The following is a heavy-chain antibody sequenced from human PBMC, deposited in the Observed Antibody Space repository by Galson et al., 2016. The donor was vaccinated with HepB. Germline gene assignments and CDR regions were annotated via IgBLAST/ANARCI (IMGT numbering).Heavy chain of an antibody. CDR2: IRDDGSNK. J-gene: IGHJ5*02. V-gene: IGHV3-33*03. D-gene: IGHD3-3*01. Sequence: SLRLSCAASGFTFSSYGMHWVRQAPGKGLEWVAVIRDDGSNKYYADSVKGRFTISRDNFKNTLYLQMNSLRAEDTAVYYCAKPLLEGGGFDPWGQGTLVTVSS. CDR3: AKPLLEGGGFDP. CDR1: GFTFSSYG.